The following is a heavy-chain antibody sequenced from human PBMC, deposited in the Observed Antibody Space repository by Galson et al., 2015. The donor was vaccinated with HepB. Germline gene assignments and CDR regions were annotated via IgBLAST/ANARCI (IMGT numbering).Heavy chain of an antibody. D-gene: IGHD3-16*02. Sequence: TLSLTCTVSGGSISSSSYYWGWIRQPPGKGLEWIGSIYYSGSTYYNPSLKSRVTISVDTSKNQFSLKLSSVTAADTAVYHCARGYDYVWGSYRSRAEGCFDYWGQGTLVTVSS. CDR3: ARGYDYVWGSYRSRAEGCFDY. CDR2: IYYSGST. V-gene: IGHV4-39*01. J-gene: IGHJ4*02. CDR1: GGSISSSSYY.